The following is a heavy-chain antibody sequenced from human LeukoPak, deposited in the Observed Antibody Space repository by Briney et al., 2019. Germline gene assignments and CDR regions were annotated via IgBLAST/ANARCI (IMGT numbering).Heavy chain of an antibody. CDR1: GFTFSSYA. V-gene: IGHV3-66*01. CDR3: ARVTSGHLFDY. D-gene: IGHD3-10*01. CDR2: IYGGGST. J-gene: IGHJ4*02. Sequence: GGSLRLSCAASGFTFSSYAMSWVRQAPEKGLEWISFIYGGGSTSYADSVKDRFIISRDNSKNTLYLQMNSLRAEDTALYYCARVTSGHLFDYWGQGTLVTVSS.